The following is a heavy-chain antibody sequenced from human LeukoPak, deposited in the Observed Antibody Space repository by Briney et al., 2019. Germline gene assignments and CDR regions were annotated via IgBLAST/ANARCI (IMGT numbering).Heavy chain of an antibody. D-gene: IGHD6-6*01. J-gene: IGHJ4*02. CDR1: GFTFSGSA. CDR2: IRSKANSYAT. V-gene: IGHV3-73*01. CDR3: TSRTPSSDY. Sequence: GGSLRLSCAASGFTFSGSAMHWVRQASGKGLEWVGRIRSKANSYATAYAASVKGRFTISRDDSKNTAYLQMNSLKAEDTAVYYCTSRTPSSDYWGQGTLVTVSS.